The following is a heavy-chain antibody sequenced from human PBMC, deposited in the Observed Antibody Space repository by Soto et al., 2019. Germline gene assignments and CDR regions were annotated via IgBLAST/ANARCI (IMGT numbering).Heavy chain of an antibody. CDR2: IGGGAEKT. CDR3: ARERCRSAGCCQTYGFDP. D-gene: IGHD2-15*01. Sequence: PGGSLRLSCAGSGFSFGTYAMSWVRQAPGRGLEWVAAIGGGAEKTYYADSAKGRFTISRDNSKKTLSLQMNSLRAEDTAVYYCARERCRSAGCCQTYGFDPWGQGIMVTVSS. J-gene: IGHJ3*01. V-gene: IGHV3-23*01. CDR1: GFSFGTYA.